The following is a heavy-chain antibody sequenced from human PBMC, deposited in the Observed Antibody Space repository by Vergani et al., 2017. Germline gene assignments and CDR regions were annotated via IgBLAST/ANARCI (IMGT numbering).Heavy chain of an antibody. CDR1: GFTFGDYA. V-gene: IGHV3-49*05. CDR2: IRSKAYGGTT. J-gene: IGHJ3*02. CDR3: TRDLFGCSGGSCYSDAFDI. Sequence: EVQLVESGGGLVKPGRSLRLSCTASGFTFGDYAMSWFRQAPGKGLEWVGFIRSKAYGGTTEYAASVKGRFTISRDDSKSIAYLQMNSLKTEETAVYYCTRDLFGCSGGSCYSDAFDIWGQGTMVTVSS. D-gene: IGHD2-15*01.